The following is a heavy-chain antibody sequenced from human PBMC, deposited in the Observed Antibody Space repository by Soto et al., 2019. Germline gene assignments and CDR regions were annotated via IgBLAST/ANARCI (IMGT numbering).Heavy chain of an antibody. CDR1: GFTVSSNY. CDR2: IYTGSNT. V-gene: IGHV3-53*01. Sequence: EVQLVESGGGLIQPGGSLRLSCAASGFTVSSNYMSWVRQAPGKGLEWVSVIYTGSNTYYADSVKGRFTISRDNSKNMLYLQMNSLRVEDTAVYYCARIFAAPLDYWGQGTLVTVSS. D-gene: IGHD3-9*01. J-gene: IGHJ4*02. CDR3: ARIFAAPLDY.